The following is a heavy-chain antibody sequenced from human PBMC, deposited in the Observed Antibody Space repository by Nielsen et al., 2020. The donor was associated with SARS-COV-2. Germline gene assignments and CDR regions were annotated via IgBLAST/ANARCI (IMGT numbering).Heavy chain of an antibody. CDR3: ARESVRSGVRGVIVNWFDP. V-gene: IGHV1-18*01. J-gene: IGHJ5*02. D-gene: IGHD3-10*01. CDR2: INAYNGNT. Sequence: ASVKVSCKASGYTFTSYGLSWLRPAPGQGLEWMGWINAYNGNTNYAQKLQGRVTMTTDTSTSTAYMELRSLRSDGTAVYYCARESVRSGVRGVIVNWFDPWGQGTLVTVSS. CDR1: GYTFTSYG.